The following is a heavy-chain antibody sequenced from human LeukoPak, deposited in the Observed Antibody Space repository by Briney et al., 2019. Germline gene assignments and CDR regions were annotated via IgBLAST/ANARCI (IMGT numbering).Heavy chain of an antibody. CDR1: GYTFTSYD. D-gene: IGHD6-13*01. V-gene: IGHV1-8*01. Sequence: ASVKVSRKASGYTFTSYDINWVRQAPGQGLEWMGWMNPNSGNTGYAQKFQGRVSMTRDTSTSSAYMDLSSLRSEDTAVYYCATGFAPLAAAVFWGQGTLVTVSS. J-gene: IGHJ4*02. CDR3: ATGFAPLAAAVF. CDR2: MNPNSGNT.